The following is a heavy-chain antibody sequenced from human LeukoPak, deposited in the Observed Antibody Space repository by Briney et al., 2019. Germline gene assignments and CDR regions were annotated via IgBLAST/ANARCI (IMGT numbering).Heavy chain of an antibody. Sequence: GRSLRLSCAASGFTFSSYGMHWVRQAPGKGLEWVAVIWYDGSNKYYADSVKGRFTISRDNSKNTPYLQMNSLRAEATAVYYCARDGAYDILTGYYRPPLDYWGQGTLVTVSS. V-gene: IGHV3-33*01. CDR2: IWYDGSNK. CDR1: GFTFSSYG. J-gene: IGHJ4*02. D-gene: IGHD3-9*01. CDR3: ARDGAYDILTGYYRPPLDY.